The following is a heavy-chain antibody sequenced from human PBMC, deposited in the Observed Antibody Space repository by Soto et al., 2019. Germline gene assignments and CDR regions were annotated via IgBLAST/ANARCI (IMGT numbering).Heavy chain of an antibody. J-gene: IGHJ4*02. CDR3: ARDDSGSGRFDH. V-gene: IGHV4-30-2*01. CDR2: TGXSVGN. CDR1: RGSSTHGCGS. D-gene: IGHD3-10*01. Sequence: SETVSLRCVVSRGSSTHGCGSLSWIRQTRGKGLEGIGNTGXSVGNHQNHSRKNRVTMSIDRSKDQFSLTMTSVTAADTAVYYFARDDSGSGRFDHGGQGSLVTVSS.